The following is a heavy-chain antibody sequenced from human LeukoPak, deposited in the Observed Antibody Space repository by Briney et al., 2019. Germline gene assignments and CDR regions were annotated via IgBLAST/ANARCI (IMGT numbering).Heavy chain of an antibody. V-gene: IGHV3-30*04. CDR1: GFTFSSYA. D-gene: IGHD3-9*01. CDR2: ISYDGSNK. Sequence: PGRCLRLSCAASGFTFSSYAMHWVRQAPGKGLEWVAVISYDGSNKYYADSVKGRFTISRDNSKNTLYLQMNSLRAEDTAVYYCARAPSYDILPGYYPAWGQGTLVTVSS. J-gene: IGHJ5*02. CDR3: ARAPSYDILPGYYPA.